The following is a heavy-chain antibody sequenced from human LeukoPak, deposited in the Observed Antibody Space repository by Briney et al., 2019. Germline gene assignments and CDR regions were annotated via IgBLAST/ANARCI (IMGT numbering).Heavy chain of an antibody. D-gene: IGHD3-22*01. V-gene: IGHV3-21*01. CDR1: GFTFSSYS. CDR2: ISSSSYI. J-gene: IGHJ4*02. CDR3: ARDTAKLGYYYDSSGARGY. Sequence: PGGSLRLSCAASGFTFSSYSMNWVRQAPGKGLEWVSSISSSSYIYYADSVKGRFTISRDNAKNSLYLQMNSLRAEDTAVYYCARDTAKLGYYYDSSGARGYWGQGTLVTVSS.